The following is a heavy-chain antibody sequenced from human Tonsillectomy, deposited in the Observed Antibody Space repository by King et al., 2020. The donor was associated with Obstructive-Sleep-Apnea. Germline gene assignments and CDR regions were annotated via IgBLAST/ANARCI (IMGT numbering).Heavy chain of an antibody. Sequence: VQLVESGGGLVQPGGSLRLSCAASGISVSSNYMTWVRQAPGKGLEWVSNIYSGGSTYYADSVKGRFTISRDNSKNTLYLQMSSLRAEDTAVYYCARDITPDFGHYYYGLDVWGQGTTVTVSS. CDR3: ARDITPDFGHYYYGLDV. V-gene: IGHV3-66*01. D-gene: IGHD3-10*01. CDR1: GISVSSNY. CDR2: IYSGGST. J-gene: IGHJ6*02.